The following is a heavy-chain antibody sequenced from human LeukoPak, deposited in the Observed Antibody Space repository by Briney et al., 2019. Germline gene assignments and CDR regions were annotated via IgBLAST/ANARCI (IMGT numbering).Heavy chain of an antibody. CDR1: GFTFSSYS. V-gene: IGHV3-21*01. CDR2: ISSSSSYI. D-gene: IGHD4-17*01. CDR3: ARDTGYDYGDGGGVY. J-gene: IGHJ4*02. Sequence: PGGSLRLSCADSGFTFSSYSMNWVRQAPGKGVEWVSSISSSSSYIYYADSVKGRFTISRDNAKNSLYLQMNSLRAEDTAVYYCARDTGYDYGDGGGVYWGQGTLVTVSS.